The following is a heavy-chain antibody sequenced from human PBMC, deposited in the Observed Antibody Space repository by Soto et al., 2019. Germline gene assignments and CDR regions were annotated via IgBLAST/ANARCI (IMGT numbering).Heavy chain of an antibody. CDR2: VCTGGAT. V-gene: IGHV3-53*01. J-gene: IGHJ4*02. CDR3: VRDKRTISGIFPGY. CDR1: GFDVTTNC. Sequence: PGESLKISCVGSGFDVTTNCMRWVRQAPGKGLECVSIVCTGGATHYADSVKGRFTISRDRSKNTVHLQMNNVRAEDTAVYYCVRDKRTISGIFPGYWGQGTQVTVSS. D-gene: IGHD1-1*01.